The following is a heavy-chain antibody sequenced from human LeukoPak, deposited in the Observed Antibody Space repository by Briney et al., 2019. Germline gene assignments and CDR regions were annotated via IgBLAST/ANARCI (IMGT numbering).Heavy chain of an antibody. V-gene: IGHV1-69*05. CDR3: AEGHLAGYSSGWLDY. D-gene: IGHD6-19*01. CDR1: GGTFSSYA. J-gene: IGHJ4*02. Sequence: ASVKVSCKASGGTFSSYAISWVRQAPGQGLEWMGRIIPIFGTANYAQKFQGRVTITTDESTSTAYMELSSLRSEDTAVYYCAEGHLAGYSSGWLDYWGQGTLVTGSS. CDR2: IIPIFGTA.